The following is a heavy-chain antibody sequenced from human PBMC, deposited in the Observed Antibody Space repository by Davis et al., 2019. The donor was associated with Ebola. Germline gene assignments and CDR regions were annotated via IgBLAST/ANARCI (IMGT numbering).Heavy chain of an antibody. D-gene: IGHD2-8*01. Sequence: MPSETLSLTCTVSGGSISSSSNHWGWIRQPPGKGLEWIGSIYYSGSTDYNPSLKSRVTISVDTSKNQFSLKLSSVTAADTAVYYCARQLLGYCTNGVCSGFDPWGQGTLVTVSS. CDR2: IYYSGST. CDR1: GGSISSSSNH. CDR3: ARQLLGYCTNGVCSGFDP. J-gene: IGHJ5*02. V-gene: IGHV4-39*01.